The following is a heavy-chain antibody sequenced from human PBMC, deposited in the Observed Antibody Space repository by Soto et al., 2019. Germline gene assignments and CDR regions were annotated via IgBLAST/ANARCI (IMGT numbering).Heavy chain of an antibody. CDR1: GGSISSSNW. J-gene: IGHJ3*02. D-gene: IGHD6-13*01. CDR3: ASGTEKGMGAFDI. Sequence: QVQLQESGPGLVKPSGTLSLTCAVSGGSISSSNWWCWVRQPPGKGLGGIVEIYHSGSSNYNQSLKSRVTISEDRSKDQFSLKLSAVTAAGTAVYYCASGTEKGMGAFDIWGQGTMVTVSS. V-gene: IGHV4-4*02. CDR2: IYHSGSS.